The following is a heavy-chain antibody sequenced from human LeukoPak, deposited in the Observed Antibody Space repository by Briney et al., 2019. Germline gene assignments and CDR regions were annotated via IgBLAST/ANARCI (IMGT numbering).Heavy chain of an antibody. D-gene: IGHD6-13*01. CDR2: ISSSGSTI. J-gene: IGHJ6*03. CDR3: ARGRGSSWHGPYYYMDV. Sequence: GGSLRLSCAASGFTFSDYYMSWIRQVPGKGLEWVSYISSSGSTIDYADSVKGRVTISRDNAKNSLYLQMNSLRAEDTAVYYCARGRGSSWHGPYYYMDVWGKGTTVTVSS. V-gene: IGHV3-11*04. CDR1: GFTFSDYY.